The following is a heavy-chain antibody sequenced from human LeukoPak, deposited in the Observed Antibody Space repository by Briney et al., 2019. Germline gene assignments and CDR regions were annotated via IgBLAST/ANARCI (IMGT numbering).Heavy chain of an antibody. Sequence: PSETLSLTCTVSGGSISSGDYYWSWIRQPPGKGLEWIGYIYYSGSTYCNPSLKSRVTISVDTSKNQFSLKLSSVAAADTAVYYCARVLGIAAARWFDPWGQGTLVTVSS. J-gene: IGHJ5*02. V-gene: IGHV4-30-4*01. D-gene: IGHD6-13*01. CDR1: GGSISSGDYY. CDR3: ARVLGIAAARWFDP. CDR2: IYYSGST.